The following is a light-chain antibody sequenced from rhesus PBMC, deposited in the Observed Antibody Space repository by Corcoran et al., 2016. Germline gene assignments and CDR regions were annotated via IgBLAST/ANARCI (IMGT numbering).Light chain of an antibody. CDR2: RAS. J-gene: IGKJ3*01. Sequence: DIQMTQSPSSLSASVGDRVTITCRASQGISNWLSWYQQKPGKAPKLLIYRASNLETGVPSRFSGSGSGTVFTLTITSLPPEDIAIYYCQQHDTSPFTFGPGTKLDIK. CDR1: QGISNW. CDR3: QQHDTSPFT. V-gene: IGKV1-69*01.